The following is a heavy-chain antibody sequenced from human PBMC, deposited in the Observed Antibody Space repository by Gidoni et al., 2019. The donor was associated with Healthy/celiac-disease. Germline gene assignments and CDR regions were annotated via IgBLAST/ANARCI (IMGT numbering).Heavy chain of an antibody. J-gene: IGHJ6*02. CDR2: IDWDDDK. Sequence: QVTLRESGPALVKPTPPLTLTYTFSAFSRSTSGMCVSWIRQPPGKALEWLARIDWDDDKYYSTSLKTRLTISKDTSKNQVVLTMTNMDPVDTATYYCARTLLTGTIYDYYGMDVWGQGTTVTVSS. V-gene: IGHV2-70*15. D-gene: IGHD1-7*01. CDR1: AFSRSTSGMC. CDR3: ARTLLTGTIYDYYGMDV.